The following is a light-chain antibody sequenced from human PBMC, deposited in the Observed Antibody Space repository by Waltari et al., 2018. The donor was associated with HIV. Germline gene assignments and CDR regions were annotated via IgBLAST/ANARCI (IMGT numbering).Light chain of an antibody. Sequence: SSLSASVGARVTISCRSSQNINSYLNWYQQKAGRAPQLLIYGALNLHTWAPRRFSARGSGTDFTLTITSLQPEDFATYFCQQSYNVPVTFGGGTKVEV. V-gene: IGKV1-39*01. CDR3: QQSYNVPVT. CDR1: QNINSY. J-gene: IGKJ4*01. CDR2: GAL.